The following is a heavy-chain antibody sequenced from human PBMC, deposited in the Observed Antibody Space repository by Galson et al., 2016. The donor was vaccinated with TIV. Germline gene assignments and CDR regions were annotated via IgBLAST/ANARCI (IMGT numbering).Heavy chain of an antibody. V-gene: IGHV1-24*01. CDR2: FDPENDRA. J-gene: IGHJ4*02. Sequence: SVKVSCKVSGYTLSDLSMHWVRQAPGKGLEWMGGFDPENDRAIYAQRFKGRATMTDDTSTDTSSLELRRLRSDDTAVYFCATARLGIFNYFDSWGQGTLVTVSS. CDR3: ATARLGIFNYFDS. D-gene: IGHD3-9*01. CDR1: GYTLSDLS.